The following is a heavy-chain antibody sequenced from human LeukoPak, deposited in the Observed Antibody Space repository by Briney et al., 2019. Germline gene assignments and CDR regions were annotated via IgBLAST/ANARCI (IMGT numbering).Heavy chain of an antibody. Sequence: SETLSLTCTVSGGSISSYHWSWIRQPPGKGLEWIGYIYYSGSTNYNPSLKSRVTISVDTSKNQFSLKLSSVTAADTAVYYCARGSSTNAFDIWGQGTMVTVSS. CDR1: GGSISSYH. CDR3: ARGSSTNAFDI. CDR2: IYYSGST. V-gene: IGHV4-59*01. D-gene: IGHD2-2*01. J-gene: IGHJ3*02.